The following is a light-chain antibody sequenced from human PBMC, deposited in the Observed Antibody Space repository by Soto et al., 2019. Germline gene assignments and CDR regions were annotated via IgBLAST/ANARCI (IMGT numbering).Light chain of an antibody. CDR2: GVT. J-gene: IGLJ2*01. CDR1: SSDAGGYNY. CDR3: SSYASRSARV. V-gene: IGLV2-14*01. Sequence: QSVLTQPASVSGSPGQSITISCTGTSSDAGGYNYVSWYQQHPGKAPKLMIYGVTNRPSGVSNRFSGSKSGNTASLTISGLQAEDEADYYCSSYASRSARVFGGGTKLTVL.